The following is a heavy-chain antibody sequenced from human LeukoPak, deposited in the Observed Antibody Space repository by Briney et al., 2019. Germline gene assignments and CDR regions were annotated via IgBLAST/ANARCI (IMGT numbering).Heavy chain of an antibody. Sequence: GGSLRLYCAASGFTFSGSAMHRVRPASGKGLEWVGRIRSKANSYATAYAASVKGRFTISRDDSKNTAGRLMNSLKTEDTAVYYCTRHPSYYDGSGFYSDFDSWGQGTLVTVSP. CDR3: TRHPSYYDGSGFYSDFDS. CDR2: IRSKANSYAT. D-gene: IGHD3-22*01. CDR1: GFTFSGSA. V-gene: IGHV3-73*01. J-gene: IGHJ4*02.